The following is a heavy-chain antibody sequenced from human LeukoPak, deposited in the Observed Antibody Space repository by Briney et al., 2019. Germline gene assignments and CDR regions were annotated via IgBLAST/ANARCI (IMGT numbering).Heavy chain of an antibody. CDR1: GFTLGGYA. CDR3: TRAWAPDY. Sequence: GGSLRLSCTASGFTLGGYAMSWVRQAPGKGLEWVGFIRSKGYGGTTEYAASVKGRFTISRDDSKSIAYLQMNSLNTEDTAVYYCTRAWAPDYWGQGTLVTVSS. D-gene: IGHD7-27*01. J-gene: IGHJ4*02. V-gene: IGHV3-49*04. CDR2: IRSKGYGGTT.